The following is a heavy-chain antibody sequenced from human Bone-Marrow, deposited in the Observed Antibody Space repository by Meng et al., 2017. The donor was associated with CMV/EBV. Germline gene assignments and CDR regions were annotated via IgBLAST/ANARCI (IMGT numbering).Heavy chain of an antibody. CDR1: GYTFSNYG. V-gene: IGHV1-18*01. CDR3: ARDAVGATAHRGFYYYYYGMDV. Sequence: ASVKVSCKASGYTFSNYGISWVRQAPGQGLEWMGWISAYNGNTNYAQKPQGRVTMTIDTSTNTAYMELRSLRSDDTAVYYCARDAVGATAHRGFYYYYYGMDVWGQGTTVTVSS. CDR2: ISAYNGNT. J-gene: IGHJ6*02. D-gene: IGHD1-26*01.